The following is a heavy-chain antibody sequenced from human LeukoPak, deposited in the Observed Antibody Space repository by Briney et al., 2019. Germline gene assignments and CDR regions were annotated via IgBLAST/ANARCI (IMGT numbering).Heavy chain of an antibody. V-gene: IGHV4-39*01. CDR3: ARRGIVGAEIDY. CDR2: IYYSGST. J-gene: IGHJ4*02. Sequence: SETLSLTCTVSGGSISSSSYYWGWIRQPPGKGLEWIGSIYYSGSTYYNPSLKSRVTISVDTSKNQFSLKLSSVTAADMAVYYCARRGIVGAEIDYWGQGTLVTVSS. D-gene: IGHD1-26*01. CDR1: GGSISSSSYY.